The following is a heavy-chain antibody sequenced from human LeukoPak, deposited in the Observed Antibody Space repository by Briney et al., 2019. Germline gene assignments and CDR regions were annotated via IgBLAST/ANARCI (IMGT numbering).Heavy chain of an antibody. CDR1: GGSISSYY. J-gene: IGHJ6*02. CDR3: ARDWGRYCSSTSCYNYYYGMDV. D-gene: IGHD2-2*01. Sequence: SETLSLTCTVSGGSISSYYWSWVRQPAGKGLEWIGRIYTSGSTNYNPSLKSRVTMSVDTSKNQFSLKLSSVTAADTAVYYCARDWGRYCSSTSCYNYYYGMDVWGQGTTVTVSS. V-gene: IGHV4-4*07. CDR2: IYTSGST.